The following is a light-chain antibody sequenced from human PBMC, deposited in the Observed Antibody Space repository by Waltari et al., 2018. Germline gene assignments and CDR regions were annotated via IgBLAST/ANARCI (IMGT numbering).Light chain of an antibody. Sequence: QSVLTQPPSVSGAPGQRVTISCTGSSSNIGGYYLSWYQQLPGTTPKLLIYQDNKRPSGVSDRFSGSKSGTSASLTITGLQTEDEADYYCLSYDSSLSAWVFGGGTRLTVL. CDR1: SSNIGGYY. CDR2: QDN. J-gene: IGLJ2*01. V-gene: IGLV1-40*01. CDR3: LSYDSSLSAWV.